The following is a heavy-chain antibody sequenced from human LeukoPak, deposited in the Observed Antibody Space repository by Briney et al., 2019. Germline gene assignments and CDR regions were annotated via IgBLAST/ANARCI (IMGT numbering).Heavy chain of an antibody. CDR3: ARLYSSGWYADH. Sequence: GTSLRLSCSASGFTFSNSPIHWVRQAPGKGLEWVAVISYDGTYRYHADSVKGRFTISRDNSRDTMYLQMNSLTTEDTAVYYCARLYSSGWYADHWGQGTLVTVSS. CDR1: GFTFSNSP. V-gene: IGHV3-30-3*01. CDR2: ISYDGTYR. D-gene: IGHD6-19*01. J-gene: IGHJ4*02.